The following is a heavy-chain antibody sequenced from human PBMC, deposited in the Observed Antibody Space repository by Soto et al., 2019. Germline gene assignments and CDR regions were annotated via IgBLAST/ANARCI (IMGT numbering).Heavy chain of an antibody. Sequence: SETLSLTCTVSGGSISSYYWSWIRQPPGKGLEWIGYFYYSGSTNYNPYLKSRVTISVDTSKIQFSLKPSSVTAADTAVYYCARSMVRGVIIPYFDYWGQGTLVTVSS. CDR1: GGSISSYY. CDR3: ARSMVRGVIIPYFDY. D-gene: IGHD3-10*01. CDR2: FYYSGST. V-gene: IGHV4-59*01. J-gene: IGHJ4*02.